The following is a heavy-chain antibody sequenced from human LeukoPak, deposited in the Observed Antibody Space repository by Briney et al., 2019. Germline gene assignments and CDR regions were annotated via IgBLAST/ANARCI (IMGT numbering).Heavy chain of an antibody. CDR2: IKQDGSEK. J-gene: IGHJ6*03. V-gene: IGHV3-7*01. D-gene: IGHD3-3*01. Sequence: GGSLRLSCAASGFTLSSYWMSWVRQAPGKGLEWVAKIKQDGSEKYYVDSVKGRFTIYRDNAKNSLYLQMNSLRAEDTALYYCARLRYNDFWSGHWKYYYYMDVWGKGTTVTVSS. CDR3: ARLRYNDFWSGHWKYYYYMDV. CDR1: GFTLSSYW.